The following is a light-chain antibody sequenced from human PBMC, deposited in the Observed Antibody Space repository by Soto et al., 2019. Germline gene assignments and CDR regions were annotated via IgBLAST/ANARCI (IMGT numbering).Light chain of an antibody. CDR2: GTS. CDR3: LQTYSLPRT. CDR1: QNINKY. V-gene: IGKV1-39*01. J-gene: IGKJ1*01. Sequence: DIQMAQSPFSLSASVGDSVTITCRASQNINKYLSWYQQKLGKAPKLLIFGTSSLHSGVPSRFSGSGSGRDFTLTISTLQPEDFATYYCLQTYSLPRTFGQGTKVDIK.